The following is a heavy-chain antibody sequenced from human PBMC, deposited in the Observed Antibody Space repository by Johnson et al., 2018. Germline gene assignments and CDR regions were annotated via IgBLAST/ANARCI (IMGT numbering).Heavy chain of an antibody. V-gene: IGHV3-49*03. Sequence: VQLVQSGGGLVQPGRSLRLSCTASGFTSGDYAMSWFRQAPGKGLEWLCFIRSKAYGGTTEYAASVKGIFTISRDDSKSISYLQMNSLKTEDTAVYYCSRVRSRNAAEYFQHWGQGTLVTVSS. J-gene: IGHJ1*01. D-gene: IGHD6-25*01. CDR2: IRSKAYGGTT. CDR3: SRVRSRNAAEYFQH. CDR1: GFTSGDYA.